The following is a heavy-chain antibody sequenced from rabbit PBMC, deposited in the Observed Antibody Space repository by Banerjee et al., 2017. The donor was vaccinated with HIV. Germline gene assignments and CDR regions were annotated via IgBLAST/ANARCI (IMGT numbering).Heavy chain of an antibody. CDR1: GFSFSNKYV. J-gene: IGHJ4*02. CDR2: IYNGDGRT. CDR3: AREGF. V-gene: IGHV1S45*01. Sequence: QEQLEESGGDLVKPEGSLTLTCTASGFSFSNKYVMCWVRQAPGKGLEWIGCIYNGDGRTYYATWAKGRFTISKTSSTTVTLQMTSLTAADTATYFCAREGFWGPGTLVTVS.